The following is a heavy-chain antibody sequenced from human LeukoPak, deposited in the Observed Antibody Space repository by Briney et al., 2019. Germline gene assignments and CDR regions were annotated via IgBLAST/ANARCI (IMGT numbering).Heavy chain of an antibody. D-gene: IGHD4-17*01. J-gene: IGHJ4*02. V-gene: IGHV3-53*01. CDR1: GFTVSSNY. Sequence: GGSLRLSCAASGFTVSSNYMSGVRQAPGKGLEGVSGIYTGGSTYYADSVKGRFTISRDNSKNTLYLQMNSLRAEDTAVYYCARDADYGVYDYWGQGTLVTVSS. CDR3: ARDADYGVYDY. CDR2: IYTGGST.